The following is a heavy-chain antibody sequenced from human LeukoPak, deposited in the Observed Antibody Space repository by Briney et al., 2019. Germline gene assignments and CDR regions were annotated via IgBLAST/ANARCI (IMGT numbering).Heavy chain of an antibody. V-gene: IGHV3-23*01. Sequence: PGGSLRLSCAPSGFTFNDYAMNWVRQAPGKGLEWVADIRGSGADTYYADSVKGRFTISRDNSKNTLYLQTDSLRVEDTAVYYCARRLCRGNDCYYFDYWGQGTLVTVSS. D-gene: IGHD2-15*01. CDR2: IRGSGADT. J-gene: IGHJ4*02. CDR1: GFTFNDYA. CDR3: ARRLCRGNDCYYFDY.